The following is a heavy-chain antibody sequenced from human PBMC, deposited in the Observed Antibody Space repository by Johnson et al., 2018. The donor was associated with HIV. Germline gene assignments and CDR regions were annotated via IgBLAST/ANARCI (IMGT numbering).Heavy chain of an antibody. Sequence: QLVESGGGVVQPGESLRLSCVASGFIFSNYGVHWVRQAPGKGLEWVAVIQNDGTKKHYADFVKGRFTVSRDTSRNTVFLQMSNLRTEETAVYYCAKGEAQEGWIQLGSYAFDFWGRGTMVTVSS. D-gene: IGHD7-27*01. J-gene: IGHJ3*01. V-gene: IGHV3-30*02. CDR1: GFIFSNYG. CDR2: IQNDGTKK. CDR3: AKGEAQEGWIQLGSYAFDF.